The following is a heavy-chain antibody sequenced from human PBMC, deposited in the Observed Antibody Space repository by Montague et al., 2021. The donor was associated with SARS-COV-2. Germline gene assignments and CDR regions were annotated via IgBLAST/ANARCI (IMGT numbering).Heavy chain of an antibody. CDR2: IWYGGGKK. V-gene: IGHV3-33*01. Sequence: SLRLSCAASGFIFGAHGMHWVRQAPGKGLEWVSAIWYGGGKKYHADSLKSRFAISRDNSKNTLYLQMDSLRVEDTAVYYCARSGYNGYDSLDYWGQGTLVTVSS. D-gene: IGHD5-12*01. J-gene: IGHJ4*02. CDR3: ARSGYNGYDSLDY. CDR1: GFIFGAHG.